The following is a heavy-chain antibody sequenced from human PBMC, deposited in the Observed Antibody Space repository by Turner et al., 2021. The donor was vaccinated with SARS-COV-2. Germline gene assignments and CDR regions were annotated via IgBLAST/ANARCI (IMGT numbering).Heavy chain of an antibody. CDR3: AKGYDSSGYYSARGGLFCDY. D-gene: IGHD3-22*01. V-gene: IGHV3-23*01. CDR1: GFTFSSYA. Sequence: EVQLLESGGGLVQPGGSLRLSCAASGFTFSSYAMSWVRQAPGKGLERVSAISGSGGRTYYADSVKGRFTISRDNSKNTLYLQMNSLRAEDTAVYYCAKGYDSSGYYSARGGLFCDYWGQGTLVTVSS. J-gene: IGHJ4*02. CDR2: ISGSGGRT.